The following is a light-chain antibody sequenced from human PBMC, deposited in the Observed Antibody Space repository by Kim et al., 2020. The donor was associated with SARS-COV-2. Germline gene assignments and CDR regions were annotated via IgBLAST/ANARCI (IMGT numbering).Light chain of an antibody. CDR2: QDS. Sequence: SYELTKPPSVSVSPGQTASITCSGDKLGDKYACWYQQKPGQSPVLVIYQDSKRPSGIPERFSGSNSGNTATLTISGTQAMDEADYYCQAWDSSTGGYVFGTGTKVTVL. CDR1: KLGDKY. J-gene: IGLJ1*01. CDR3: QAWDSSTGGYV. V-gene: IGLV3-1*01.